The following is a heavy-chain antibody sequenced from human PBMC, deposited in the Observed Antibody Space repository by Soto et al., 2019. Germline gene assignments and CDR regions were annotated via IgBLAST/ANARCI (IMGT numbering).Heavy chain of an antibody. Sequence: GSLRLSCAASGFTFSSYAMSWVRQAPGKGLEWVSAISGSGGSTYYADSVKGRFTISRDNSKNTLHLQMNSLRAEDTAVYYCAKDQGGITMIVVVILYFDYWGQGTLVTVSS. CDR1: GFTFSSYA. CDR2: ISGSGGST. D-gene: IGHD3-22*01. J-gene: IGHJ4*02. V-gene: IGHV3-23*01. CDR3: AKDQGGITMIVVVILYFDY.